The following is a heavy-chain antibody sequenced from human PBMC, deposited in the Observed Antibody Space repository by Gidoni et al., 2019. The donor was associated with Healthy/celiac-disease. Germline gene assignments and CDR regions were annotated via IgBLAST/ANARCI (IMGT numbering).Heavy chain of an antibody. Sequence: EVQLVESGGGLVQPGGSLRLSCAASGFTFSSYWMSWVRQAPGKGLEWVANIKQDGSEKYYVDSVKGRFTISRDNAKNSLYLQMNSLRAEDTAVYYCARQFYDILTGYYWFDPWGQGTLVTVSS. CDR3: ARQFYDILTGYYWFDP. CDR1: GFTFSSYW. J-gene: IGHJ5*02. D-gene: IGHD3-9*01. CDR2: IKQDGSEK. V-gene: IGHV3-7*01.